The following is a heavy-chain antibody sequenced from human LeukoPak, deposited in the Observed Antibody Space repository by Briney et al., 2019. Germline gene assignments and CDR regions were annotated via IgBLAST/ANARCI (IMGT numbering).Heavy chain of an antibody. Sequence: GGSLRLSCKGSEYTFTSYWIGWVRQMPGKGLEWMGIIYPGDSQTRYSPSFQGQVTFSADKSISTAYLQWSSLKASDTAMYYCARLRVTMIRGVIIPRGNYCYFDLWGRGTLATVSS. CDR2: IYPGDSQT. J-gene: IGHJ2*01. CDR3: ARLRVTMIRGVIIPRGNYCYFDL. CDR1: EYTFTSYW. D-gene: IGHD3-10*01. V-gene: IGHV5-51*01.